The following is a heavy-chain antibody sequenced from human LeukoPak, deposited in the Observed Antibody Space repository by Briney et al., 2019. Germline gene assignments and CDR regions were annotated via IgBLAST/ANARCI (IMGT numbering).Heavy chain of an antibody. Sequence: PSESLSLTCTVSGGSISRYYWSWIRQPPGKGLEWIGYIYYSGSTYYNPSLKSRVTISVDTSKNQCSLKLTSVTAADTAVYYCARDRTVTTPEVWGQGTLVTVSS. V-gene: IGHV4-59*01. CDR1: GGSISRYY. D-gene: IGHD4-17*01. CDR3: ARDRTVTTPEV. J-gene: IGHJ4*02. CDR2: IYYSGST.